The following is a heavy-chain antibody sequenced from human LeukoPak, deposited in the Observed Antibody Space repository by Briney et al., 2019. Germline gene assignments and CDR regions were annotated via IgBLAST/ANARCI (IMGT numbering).Heavy chain of an antibody. CDR1: GYTFTGYY. CDR2: INPNSGGT. V-gene: IGHV1-2*04. CDR3: ARGSGSYYSSFQH. D-gene: IGHD1-26*01. Sequence: GASVKVSCKASGYTFTGYYMHWVRQAPGQGLEWMGWINPNSGGTNYAQKFQGWVTMTRDTSISTAYMELSSLRSEDTAVYYCARGSGSYYSSFQHWGQGTLVTVSS. J-gene: IGHJ1*01.